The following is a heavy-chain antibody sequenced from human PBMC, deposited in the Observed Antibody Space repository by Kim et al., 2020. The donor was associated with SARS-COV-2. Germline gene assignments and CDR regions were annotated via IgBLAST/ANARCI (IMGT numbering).Heavy chain of an antibody. J-gene: IGHJ6*02. V-gene: IGHV3-23*01. Sequence: AASGKGPLTISRETSKNPVYLQMNSLRAEDTAVYFCAKSVGEYYYYYGLDVWGQGTTVTVSS. D-gene: IGHD3-10*01. CDR3: AKSVGEYYYYYGLDV.